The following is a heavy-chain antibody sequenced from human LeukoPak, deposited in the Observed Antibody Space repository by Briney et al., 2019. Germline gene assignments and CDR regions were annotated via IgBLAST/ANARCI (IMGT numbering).Heavy chain of an antibody. CDR3: ARLAFYDFWSGYLDA. V-gene: IGHV1-2*02. CDR2: INPNGGGT. CDR1: GYIFTGYY. D-gene: IGHD3-3*01. Sequence: ASVKVSCTASGYIFTGYYIHWLRQAPGQGPEYLGWINPNGGGTKYTQKFQGRVTLTRDTSTNTVYMELSSLRSDDTAVYYCARLAFYDFWSGYLDAWGQGTRVTVSS. J-gene: IGHJ5*02.